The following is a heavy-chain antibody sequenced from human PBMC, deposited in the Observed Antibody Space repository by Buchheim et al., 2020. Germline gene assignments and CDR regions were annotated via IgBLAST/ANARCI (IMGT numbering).Heavy chain of an antibody. CDR2: IYPDESDI. V-gene: IGHV5-51*01. Sequence: EVQLVQSGAEVKKPGESLKISCKGSGYSFSQYWIGWVRQMPGKGLEWMGNIYPDESDIKYSPSFQGQVTISVDNSISTAYLQWTSLKASDTAMYYCARYGMYGCSGGRCYTSFYYYGMDVWGQGTT. CDR3: ARYGMYGCSGGRCYTSFYYYGMDV. CDR1: GYSFSQYW. D-gene: IGHD2-15*01. J-gene: IGHJ6*02.